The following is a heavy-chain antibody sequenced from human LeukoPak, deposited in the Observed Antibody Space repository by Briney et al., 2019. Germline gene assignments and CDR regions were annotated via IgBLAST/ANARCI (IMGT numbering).Heavy chain of an antibody. CDR2: ISGSGGST. J-gene: IGHJ6*03. Sequence: GGSLRLSCAASGFTFSSYAMSWVRQAPGKGLECVSAISGSGGSTYYADSVKSRFTISRDNSKNTLYLQMNSLRAEDTAVYYCAKGGGYSYGAPYYYYYMDVWGKGTTVTVSS. CDR1: GFTFSSYA. CDR3: AKGGGYSYGAPYYYYYMDV. V-gene: IGHV3-23*01. D-gene: IGHD5-18*01.